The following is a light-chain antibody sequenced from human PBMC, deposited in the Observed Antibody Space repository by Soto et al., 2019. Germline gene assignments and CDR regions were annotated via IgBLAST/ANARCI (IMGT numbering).Light chain of an antibody. CDR2: QTS. Sequence: EIVLTQSPATLSSFPGDRVTLSCRASQYINTRLAWYQHRPGQSPRLLIYQTSLRAAGIPARFSASGSGTDFTLTLSEVQPEDFALYYCHKRQSWPRTCGQGNKVDI. CDR1: QYINTR. J-gene: IGKJ1*01. CDR3: HKRQSWPRT. V-gene: IGKV3-11*01.